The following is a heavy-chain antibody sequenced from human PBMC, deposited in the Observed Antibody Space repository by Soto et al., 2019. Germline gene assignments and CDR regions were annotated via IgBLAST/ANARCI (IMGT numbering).Heavy chain of an antibody. Sequence: QVQLVQSGADVKKPGSSVKVSCQASGVTFSSETLGWVRQAPGQGLEWVGGIIPLFGTASYGQKFQGRVTIAADESPSIVYMALSSLRSDDTAVYFCATELGENPASPFDAWGQGTLVTVSS. CDR2: IIPLFGTA. V-gene: IGHV1-69*01. J-gene: IGHJ4*02. CDR3: ATELGENPASPFDA. D-gene: IGHD3-10*01. CDR1: GVTFSSET.